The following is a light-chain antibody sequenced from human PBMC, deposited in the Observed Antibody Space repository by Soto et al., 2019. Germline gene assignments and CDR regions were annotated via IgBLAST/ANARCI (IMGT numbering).Light chain of an antibody. J-gene: IGKJ5*01. CDR1: QSISSY. Sequence: DIQMTQSPSSLSASIGDRVTITCRASQSISSYLNWYQQKPGKAPKLLIYAASSLQSGVPSRFSGSGSGTDFTLTINSLQPEDFATYYCQQSYRTPITFGQGTRLEIK. CDR3: QQSYRTPIT. V-gene: IGKV1-39*01. CDR2: AAS.